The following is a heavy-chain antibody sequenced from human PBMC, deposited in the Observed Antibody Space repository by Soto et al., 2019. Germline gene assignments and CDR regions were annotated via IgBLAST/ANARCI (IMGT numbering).Heavy chain of an antibody. J-gene: IGHJ4*02. V-gene: IGHV3-30*18. D-gene: IGHD1-26*01. CDR1: GFSFSDYG. CDR2: ISHYETKK. CDR3: AKDWGGGSNRYQLDK. Sequence: PGGSLRLSCATSGFSFSDYGVHWVRQAPGKGLEWVAVISHYETKKYFEDSVKGRLTISKDNSKNTVYLQLNSVRPEDTAVYYCAKDWGGGSNRYQLDKWGQGTLVTVSS.